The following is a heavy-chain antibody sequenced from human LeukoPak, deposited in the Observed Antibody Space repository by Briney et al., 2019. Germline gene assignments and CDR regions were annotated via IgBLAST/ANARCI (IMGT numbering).Heavy chain of an antibody. CDR1: GFTFSSSA. CDR2: IVVGSGKT. D-gene: IGHD3-9*01. CDR3: AADGDILTGYYKFDY. J-gene: IGHJ4*02. Sequence: GASVKVSCKASGFTFSSSAVQWVRQARGQRLEWIGWIVVGSGKTNYAQKFQERVTVTRDMSTSTAYMELSSLRSEDTAVYYCAADGDILTGYYKFDYWGQGTLVTVS. V-gene: IGHV1-58*01.